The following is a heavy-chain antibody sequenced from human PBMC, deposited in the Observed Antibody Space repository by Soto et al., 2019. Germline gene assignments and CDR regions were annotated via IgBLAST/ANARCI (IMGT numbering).Heavy chain of an antibody. CDR2: IDPSDSYT. CDR1: GYSFTSYW. CDR3: ARWGSSADYYYYGMDV. Sequence: PGESLKISCKGSGYSFTSYWISWVRQMPGKGLEWMGRIDPSDSYTNYSPSFQGHVTISADKSISTAYLQWSSLKASDTAMYYCARWGSSADYYYYGMDVWGQGTTVTV. J-gene: IGHJ6*02. D-gene: IGHD6-6*01. V-gene: IGHV5-10-1*01.